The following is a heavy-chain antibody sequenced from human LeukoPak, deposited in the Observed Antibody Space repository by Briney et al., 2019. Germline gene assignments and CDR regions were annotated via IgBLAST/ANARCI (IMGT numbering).Heavy chain of an antibody. V-gene: IGHV4-34*01. CDR1: GGSFSGYY. CDR2: INHSGST. CDR3: ARHPQGITMVRGVIITRYYYYYMDV. D-gene: IGHD3-10*01. Sequence: SETLSLTCAVYGGSFSGYYWSWIRQPPGKGLVWIGEINHSGSTNYNPSLKSRVTISVDTSKNQFSLKLSSVTAADTAVYYCARHPQGITMVRGVIITRYYYYYMDVWGKGTTVTISS. J-gene: IGHJ6*03.